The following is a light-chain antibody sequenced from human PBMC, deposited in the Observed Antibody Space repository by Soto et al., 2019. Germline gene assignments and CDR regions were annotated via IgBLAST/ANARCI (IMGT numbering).Light chain of an antibody. CDR3: QQYNMWPRT. V-gene: IGKV3-15*01. J-gene: IGKJ1*01. CDR2: GAS. Sequence: EIVMRQSPATLSVSPGERATLSCRASQSLGTNLAWFQQKPGQAPRLRIHGASTRATGTPARFSGSGSGTEFTHTISSLQSEDFAVYYCQQYNMWPRTFGQGTKVDIK. CDR1: QSLGTN.